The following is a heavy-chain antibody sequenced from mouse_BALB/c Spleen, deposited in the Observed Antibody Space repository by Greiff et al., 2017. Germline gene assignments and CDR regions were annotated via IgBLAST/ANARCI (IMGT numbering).Heavy chain of an antibody. Sequence: EVKLVESGGGLVKPGGSLKLSCAASGFTFSSYAMSWVRQSPEKRLEWVAEISSGGSYTYYPDTVTGRFTISRDNAKNTLYLEMSSLRSEDTAMDYCARDRGTGAGFAYWGQGTLVTVSA. V-gene: IGHV5-9-4*01. J-gene: IGHJ3*01. CDR2: ISSGGSYT. CDR1: GFTFSSYA. CDR3: ARDRGTGAGFAY. D-gene: IGHD4-1*01.